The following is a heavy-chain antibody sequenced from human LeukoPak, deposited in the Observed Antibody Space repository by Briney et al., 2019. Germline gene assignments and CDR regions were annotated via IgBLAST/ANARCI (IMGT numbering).Heavy chain of an antibody. Sequence: GGSLRLSCAASGFTFSSYGMHWVRQAPGKGLEWVAFIRYDGNNKYYADSVKGRFTISRDNSKNTLYLQMNSLRSEDTAVYYCAKDRPPFPYCSGDCAIWGVWDYWGQGSLVTVSS. D-gene: IGHD2-21*02. CDR3: AKDRPPFPYCSGDCAIWGVWDY. J-gene: IGHJ4*02. CDR2: IRYDGNNK. V-gene: IGHV3-30*02. CDR1: GFTFSSYG.